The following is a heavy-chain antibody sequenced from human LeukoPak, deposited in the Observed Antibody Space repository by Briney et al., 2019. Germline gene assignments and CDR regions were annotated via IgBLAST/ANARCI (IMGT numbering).Heavy chain of an antibody. D-gene: IGHD3-22*01. CDR3: ARGGDSSGYYYDYFDY. J-gene: IGHJ4*02. CDR1: GYSFTSYW. V-gene: IGHV5-51*01. Sequence: GESLKISCKGSGYSFTSYWIGWVRQMPGKGLEWMGIIYPGDSDTRYSPSFQGQVTISADKSISTAYLQWSSLKASDTAMYYCARGGDSSGYYYDYFDYWGQGTLVTVPS. CDR2: IYPGDSDT.